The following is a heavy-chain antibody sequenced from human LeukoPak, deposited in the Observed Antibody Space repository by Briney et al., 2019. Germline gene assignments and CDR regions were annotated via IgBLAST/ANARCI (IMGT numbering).Heavy chain of an antibody. D-gene: IGHD6-6*01. Sequence: GASVKVSCKASGYTFTSYGISWVRQAPGQGLEWMGWINPNSGGTNYAQKFQGRVTMTRDTSISTAYMELSRLRSDDTAVYYCARDQKRSQGIAARLPTGAVDYWGQGTLVTVSS. CDR3: ARDQKRSQGIAARLPTGAVDY. CDR2: INPNSGGT. V-gene: IGHV1-2*02. CDR1: GYTFTSYG. J-gene: IGHJ4*02.